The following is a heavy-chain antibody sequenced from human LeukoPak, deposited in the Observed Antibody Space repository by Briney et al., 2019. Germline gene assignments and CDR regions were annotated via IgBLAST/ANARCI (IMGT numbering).Heavy chain of an antibody. V-gene: IGHV5-51*01. CDR2: IYPDDSDT. CDR3: ARTKYSSSINYFDY. CDR1: GYRFISYW. J-gene: IGHJ4*02. D-gene: IGHD6-6*01. Sequence: PGESLKISFKGSGYRFISYWIGWVSPLPGKGLEGMGIIYPDDSDTRYCPSFQGQATISADKSISTAYLQWRSLKASDTAMYYCARTKYSSSINYFDYWGQGTLVTVSS.